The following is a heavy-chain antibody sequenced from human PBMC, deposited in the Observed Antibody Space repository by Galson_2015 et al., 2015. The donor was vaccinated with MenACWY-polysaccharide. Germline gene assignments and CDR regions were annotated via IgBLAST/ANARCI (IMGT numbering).Heavy chain of an antibody. Sequence: CAISGDSVSSNSAAWNWIRQSPSRGLEWLGRTYYRSKSYYDYAVSVKSRITIHADTSKNQFSLQLNSVTPEDTAVYYCARGGSGSLAPNGNAFDVWGQGTMVIVSS. CDR2: TYYRSKSYY. V-gene: IGHV6-1*01. CDR1: GDSVSSNSAA. D-gene: IGHD3-22*01. CDR3: ARGGSGSLAPNGNAFDV. J-gene: IGHJ3*01.